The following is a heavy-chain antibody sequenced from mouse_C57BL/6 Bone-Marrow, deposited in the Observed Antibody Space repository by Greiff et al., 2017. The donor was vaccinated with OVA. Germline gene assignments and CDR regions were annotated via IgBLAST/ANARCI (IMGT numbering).Heavy chain of an antibody. J-gene: IGHJ2*01. CDR2: IDPSDSYT. D-gene: IGHD1-1*01. V-gene: IGHV1-50*01. Sequence: VQLQQPGAELVKPGASVKLSCKASGYTFTSYWMQWVKQRPGQGLEWIGKIDPSDSYTNYNQKFKGKATLTVDTSSSTASMQLSSLTSEDSAVYYGECPHYCPDYGGQGTTLTVSS. CDR1: GYTFTSYW. CDR3: ECPHYCPDY.